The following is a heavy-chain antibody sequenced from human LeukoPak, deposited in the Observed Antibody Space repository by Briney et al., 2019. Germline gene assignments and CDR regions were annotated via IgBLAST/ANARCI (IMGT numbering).Heavy chain of an antibody. V-gene: IGHV1-46*01. CDR2: ISPSGSTT. D-gene: IGHD4-23*01. Sequence: ASVKVSCKASGNTFSSYFIHWVRQAPRHRLEWMGIISPSGSTTSYAQEFQGRVTMTRDTSMSTGYMELSSLRSEDTAVYYCGRVTLYAFDIWGQGTMVTVSS. CDR3: GRVTLYAFDI. CDR1: GNTFSSYF. J-gene: IGHJ3*02.